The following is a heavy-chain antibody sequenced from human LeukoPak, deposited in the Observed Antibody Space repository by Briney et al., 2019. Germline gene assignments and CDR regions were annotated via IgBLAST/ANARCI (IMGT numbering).Heavy chain of an antibody. CDR3: ARGGTYYDFWSGYYSTLYYFDY. CDR1: GFTFDDYA. CDR2: ISWNSGSI. D-gene: IGHD3-3*01. J-gene: IGHJ4*02. V-gene: IGHV3-9*01. Sequence: GGSLRLSCAASGFTFDDYAMHWVRQAPGKGLEWVSGISWNSGSIGYADSVKGRFTISRDNAKNSLYLQMNSLRAEDTALYYCARGGTYYDFWSGYYSTLYYFDYWGQGTLVTVSS.